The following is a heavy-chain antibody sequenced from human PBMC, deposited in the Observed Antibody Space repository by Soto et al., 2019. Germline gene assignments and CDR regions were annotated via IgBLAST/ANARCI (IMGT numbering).Heavy chain of an antibody. CDR2: ISDDGSTA. CDR3: ARGPRVSSTGTGAH. J-gene: IGHJ4*02. CDR1: GFTFSAYW. Sequence: LRLSCSVSGFTFSAYWMHWVRQVPGKGLTWVSRISDDGSTATYADSVKGRFVISRDNAKNSLYLEMNTLRADDSGLYYCARGPRVSSTGTGAHWGRGTLVTVSS. D-gene: IGHD1-1*01. V-gene: IGHV3-74*01.